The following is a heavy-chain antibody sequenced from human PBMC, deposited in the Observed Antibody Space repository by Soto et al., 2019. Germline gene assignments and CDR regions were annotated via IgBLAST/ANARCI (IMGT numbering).Heavy chain of an antibody. Sequence: EVQLVESGGGLVQPGGSLRLSCAASGFTFSTYWMTWVRRPPGKGLEWVANLDQDGSERYYVDSVRGRFTISRDNAKNSLYLQRNSLRGEDTAVYYCVCGGNFFVYWGKGTLVTVSP. CDR3: VCGGNFFVY. D-gene: IGHD3-16*01. J-gene: IGHJ4*02. CDR1: GFTFSTYW. CDR2: LDQDGSER. V-gene: IGHV3-7*01.